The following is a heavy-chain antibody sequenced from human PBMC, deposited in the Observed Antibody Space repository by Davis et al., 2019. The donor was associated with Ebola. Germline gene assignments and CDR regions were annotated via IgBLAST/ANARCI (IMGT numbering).Heavy chain of an antibody. CDR1: GDSISSDS. D-gene: IGHD4-11*01. Sequence: MPSETLSLTCTVSGDSISSDSWSWIRQTPGRGLEWIGDIYNSGSTKYNPSLQSRVTISVDTSKNQFSLKLSTVTAADTAVYYCAKWGRLTTVNTSYYYYVMHVWGQGTTVTVSS. J-gene: IGHJ6*02. CDR2: IYNSGST. V-gene: IGHV4-59*08. CDR3: AKWGRLTTVNTSYYYYVMHV.